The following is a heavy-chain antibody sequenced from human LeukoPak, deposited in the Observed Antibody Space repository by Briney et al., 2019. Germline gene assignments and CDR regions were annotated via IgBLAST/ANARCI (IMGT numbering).Heavy chain of an antibody. CDR3: ARHASAFDI. CDR1: GYRFSTYW. CDR2: IYPGDSDT. Sequence: GASLKISCKSSGYRFSTYWIGWVRQMPGKGLEWMGIIYPGDSDTRYSPSFQGQVTISADKSISTAYLQWSSLRASDTAMYYCARHASAFDIWGQGTMVTVSS. V-gene: IGHV5-51*01. J-gene: IGHJ3*02.